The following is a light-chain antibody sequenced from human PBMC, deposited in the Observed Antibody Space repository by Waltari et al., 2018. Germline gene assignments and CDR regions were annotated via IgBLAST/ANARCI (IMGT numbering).Light chain of an antibody. CDR2: EID. V-gene: IGLV2-14*01. CDR1: SGDIGYYDY. CDR3: SSYVTNFSYV. Sequence: QSALTQPASVSGSPGQSITISCTGTSGDIGYYDYVSWYQQHPGKPPKLLIYEIDVRASGISDRFSGSKSGATASLTISGLQADDEAEYYCSSYVTNFSYVFGTGTKVTVL. J-gene: IGLJ1*01.